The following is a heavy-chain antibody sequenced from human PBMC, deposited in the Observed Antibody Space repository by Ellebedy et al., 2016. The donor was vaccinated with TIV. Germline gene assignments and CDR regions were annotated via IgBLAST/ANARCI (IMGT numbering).Heavy chain of an antibody. D-gene: IGHD1-1*01. CDR3: ARGGPKGENDWIDP. J-gene: IGHJ5*02. CDR2: MNPYSCDT. Sequence: AASVKVSCKASGYTFTNYALNWVRQATGHGLEWMGRMNPYSCDTVYARTFQGRLTMTRNTSIVTAYMELSSLKSEDTSIYYCARGGPKGENDWIDPWGQGTLVTVSS. V-gene: IGHV1-8*01. CDR1: GYTFTNYA.